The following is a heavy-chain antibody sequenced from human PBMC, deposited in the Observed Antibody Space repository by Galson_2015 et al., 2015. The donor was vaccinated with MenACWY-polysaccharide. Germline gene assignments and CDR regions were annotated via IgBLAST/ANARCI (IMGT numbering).Heavy chain of an antibody. J-gene: IGHJ6*02. V-gene: IGHV3-11*01. Sequence: SLRLSCAASGFTFSDYYMSWIRQAPGKGLEWVSPIGSGGGIIHYADSVKGRFTISRDNAKSSLYLQMKSLRAEDTARYYCARGKGGQSPRYSMDVWGQGTTVTVSS. CDR2: IGSGGGII. D-gene: IGHD1-26*01. CDR1: GFTFSDYY. CDR3: ARGKGGQSPRYSMDV.